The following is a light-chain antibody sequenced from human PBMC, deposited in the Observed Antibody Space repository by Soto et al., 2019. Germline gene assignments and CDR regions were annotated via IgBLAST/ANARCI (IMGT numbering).Light chain of an antibody. CDR2: KAS. Sequence: DIQMTQSPSTLSASVGDRVTITCRASQSISSWLAWYQQKPGKAPKLLIYKASSLRSGVPSRFSGSGSGKEFTLTISSLQPDDFATYYCQQYNSYSYTFGQGTKLEIK. CDR3: QQYNSYSYT. V-gene: IGKV1-5*03. CDR1: QSISSW. J-gene: IGKJ2*01.